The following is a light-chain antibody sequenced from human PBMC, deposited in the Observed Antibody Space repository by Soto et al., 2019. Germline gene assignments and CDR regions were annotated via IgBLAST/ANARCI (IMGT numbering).Light chain of an antibody. Sequence: DIVMTQSPESLAVSLGERATINCKSSQSVLYSSHNKFYLAWYQQKPGQPPKLLIYWASTRESGVPDRFSGSGYGTDFTLTISSLQAEDGAVYYCQQYHSTPVTFGQGTKVEIK. J-gene: IGKJ1*01. CDR3: QQYHSTPVT. CDR1: QSVLYSSHNKFY. CDR2: WAS. V-gene: IGKV4-1*01.